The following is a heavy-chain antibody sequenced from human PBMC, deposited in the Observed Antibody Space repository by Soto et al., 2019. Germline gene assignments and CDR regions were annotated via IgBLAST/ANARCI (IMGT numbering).Heavy chain of an antibody. CDR2: IYYSGST. CDR3: ARQHVDDYSYYYMDV. CDR1: GGSISSSGYY. J-gene: IGHJ6*03. Sequence: SETLSLTCTVSGGSISSSGYYWGWIRQPPGKGLEWIGSIYYSGSTYYNPSLKSRVTISVDTSKNQFSLNLSSVTAADTAVYYCARQHVDDYSYYYMDVWGKGTTVTVSS. D-gene: IGHD5-12*01. V-gene: IGHV4-39*01.